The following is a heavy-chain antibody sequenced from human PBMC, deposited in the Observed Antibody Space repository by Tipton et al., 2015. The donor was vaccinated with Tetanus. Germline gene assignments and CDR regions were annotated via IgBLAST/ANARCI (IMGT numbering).Heavy chain of an antibody. Sequence: TLSLTCAVSGGSIRSSNWWSWVRQTPGKGLEWIGEIYHSGTTNYNPSLKSRVTMSVDGSKNQFSLKLTSVTAADTAVYYCATVGLVTASVKYWGQGTLVTVSS. D-gene: IGHD2-21*02. CDR1: GGSIRSSNW. J-gene: IGHJ4*01. CDR3: ATVGLVTASVKY. CDR2: IYHSGTT. V-gene: IGHV4-4*02.